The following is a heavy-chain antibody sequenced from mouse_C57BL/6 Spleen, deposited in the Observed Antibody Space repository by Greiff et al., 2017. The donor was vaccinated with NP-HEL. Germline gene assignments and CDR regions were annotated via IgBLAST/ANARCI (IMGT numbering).Heavy chain of an antibody. D-gene: IGHD1-1*01. J-gene: IGHJ2*01. CDR1: GFTFSSYG. Sequence: EVQLQESGGDLVKPGGSLKLSCAASGFTFSSYGMSWVRQTPDKRLEWVATISSGGSYTYYPDSVKGRFTISRDNAKNTLYLQMSSLKSEDTAMYYCARHLVRGSTDYWGQGTTLTVSS. CDR3: ARHLVRGSTDY. CDR2: ISSGGSYT. V-gene: IGHV5-6*01.